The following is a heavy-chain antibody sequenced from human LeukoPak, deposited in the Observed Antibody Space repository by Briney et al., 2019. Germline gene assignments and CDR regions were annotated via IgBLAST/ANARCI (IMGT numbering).Heavy chain of an antibody. CDR3: ATYTHWVAGDV. Sequence: QSGGSLRLSCAASGFTFSDSWMSWVRQAPGKGLEWVANMNQDGSEKDYVDSVKGRFTISRDNARNSLYLQMSSLRAEDTAVYYCATYTHWVAGDVWGQGTTVTVSS. D-gene: IGHD3-16*01. J-gene: IGHJ6*02. CDR1: GFTFSDSW. V-gene: IGHV3-7*01. CDR2: MNQDGSEK.